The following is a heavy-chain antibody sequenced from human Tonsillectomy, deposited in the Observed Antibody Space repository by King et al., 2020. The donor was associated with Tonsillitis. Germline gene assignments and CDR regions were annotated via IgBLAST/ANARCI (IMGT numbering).Heavy chain of an antibody. J-gene: IGHJ3*02. Sequence: QLQESGSGLVKPSQTLSVTCAVSGGSIISGGYSWSWIRQPPGKGLEWIGYIYHSGNTYYNPSLKSRVTISLDRSKNQFSLMLSSLPAADTALYYCARVIWFGELWGGAFDIWGQGTMVTVSS. CDR1: GGSIISGGYS. CDR3: ARVIWFGELWGGAFDI. CDR2: IYHSGNT. D-gene: IGHD3-10*01. V-gene: IGHV4-30-2*01.